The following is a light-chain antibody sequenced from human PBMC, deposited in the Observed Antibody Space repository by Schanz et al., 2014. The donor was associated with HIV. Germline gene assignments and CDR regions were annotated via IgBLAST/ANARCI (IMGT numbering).Light chain of an antibody. CDR2: QAS. Sequence: DVQMTQSPSSLSASVGDRVTITCRASQSIGKSLAWSQQRPGKAPKLLIYQASTLETGVPSTFSGGGSGTEFTLTISSLQTSDFATYYCHHYDPPSLTFGPGTKLDIK. V-gene: IGKV1-5*03. CDR3: HHYDPPSLT. J-gene: IGKJ2*01. CDR1: QSIGKS.